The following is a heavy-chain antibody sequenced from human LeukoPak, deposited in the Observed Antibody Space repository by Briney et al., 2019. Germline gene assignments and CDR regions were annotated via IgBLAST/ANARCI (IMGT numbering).Heavy chain of an antibody. CDR1: GFTFSSYA. Sequence: GGSLRLSCAASGFTFSSYAMTWVRQAPGKGLEGVSSINNSGTDTYYEDSVKGRFTISRDNSKNTLFLHINSLSAEDTAVYYCAAAVNTGRAEHYWGQGTLVTVSS. CDR3: AAAVNTGRAEHY. D-gene: IGHD4-17*01. J-gene: IGHJ4*02. CDR2: INNSGTDT. V-gene: IGHV3-23*01.